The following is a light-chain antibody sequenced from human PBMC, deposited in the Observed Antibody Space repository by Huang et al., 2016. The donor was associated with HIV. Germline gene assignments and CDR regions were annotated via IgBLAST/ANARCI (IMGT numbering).Light chain of an antibody. V-gene: IGKV3-15*01. Sequence: EVMMTQSPATLSVSLGDKASLSCRASQRVGVNLAWYQQKPGQAPTLLIYCASDRATGISARFSGSGSGTDFTLTISSLQSEDSAVYFCQQYDKWPGTFGQGTRLQI. CDR3: QQYDKWPGT. J-gene: IGKJ2*01. CDR1: QRVGVN. CDR2: CAS.